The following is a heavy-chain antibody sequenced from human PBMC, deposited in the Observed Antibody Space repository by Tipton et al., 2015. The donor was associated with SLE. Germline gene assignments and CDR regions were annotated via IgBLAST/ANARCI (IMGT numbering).Heavy chain of an antibody. V-gene: IGHV4-34*01. Sequence: LSLTCGVYGGSFSGYYWSWIRQPPGKGLEWIGEINYSGSTNYNPSLKSRVTISVDASKNQFSLKLSSVTAADTAVYYCARGRSYSSSSSDFDYWGQGTLVTVSS. CDR1: GGSFSGYY. CDR3: ARGRSYSSSSSDFDY. D-gene: IGHD6-6*01. J-gene: IGHJ4*02. CDR2: INYSGST.